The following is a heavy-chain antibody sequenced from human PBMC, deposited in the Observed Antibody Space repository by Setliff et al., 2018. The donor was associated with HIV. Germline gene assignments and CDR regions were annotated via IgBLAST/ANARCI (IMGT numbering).Heavy chain of an antibody. CDR2: ISYTGNA. Sequence: SETLSLTCTVSGGSFSSNSYYWGWIRQPPGKGLEWIGSISYTGNAYNTPSLKSRVTISVDTSKNQFSLKLTSVTAADTAVYYCARDRPSSSWYFNAFDIWGQGTMVT. V-gene: IGHV4-39*07. D-gene: IGHD6-13*01. CDR1: GGSFSSNSYY. J-gene: IGHJ3*02. CDR3: ARDRPSSSWYFNAFDI.